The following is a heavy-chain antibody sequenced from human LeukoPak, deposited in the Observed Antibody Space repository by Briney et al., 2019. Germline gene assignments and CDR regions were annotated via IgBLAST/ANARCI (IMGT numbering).Heavy chain of an antibody. CDR3: ARSRSGFYEDY. D-gene: IGHD3-3*01. Sequence: PGGSLRLSCAVSGLTFDHYWMTWVRQAPGKGLEWVANIKEDGSEKNYVDSVEGRFTISRDNAKNSLSLQVNSLRAEDTAVYYCARSRSGFYEDYWGQGTLVTVSS. V-gene: IGHV3-7*01. CDR1: GLTFDHYW. CDR2: IKEDGSEK. J-gene: IGHJ4*02.